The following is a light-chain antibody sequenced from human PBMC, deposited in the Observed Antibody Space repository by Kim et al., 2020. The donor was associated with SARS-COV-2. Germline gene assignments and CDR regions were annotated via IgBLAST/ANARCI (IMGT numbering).Light chain of an antibody. CDR1: SSDVGRYNR. J-gene: IGLJ1*01. CDR3: SSYTSTNTYV. Sequence: QSVTLACSGSSSDVGRYNRVSWYPQPPGTAPKFIIYEVDNRPSGVPDRFSGSKSGNTASLTISGLQAEDEADYYCSSYTSTNTYVFGTGTKVTVL. V-gene: IGLV2-18*02. CDR2: EVD.